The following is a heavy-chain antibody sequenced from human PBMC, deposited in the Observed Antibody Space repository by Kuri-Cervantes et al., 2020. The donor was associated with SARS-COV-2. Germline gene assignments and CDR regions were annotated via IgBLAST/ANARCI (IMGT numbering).Heavy chain of an antibody. CDR3: ARGGFWYGAGYFDY. V-gene: IGHV4-34*01. J-gene: IGHJ4*02. D-gene: IGHD4-17*01. Sequence: SETLSLTCAVYGGSFSGYYWSWIRQPPGKGLEWIGEINHSGSTNYNPSLKSRVTISVDTSKNQFSLKLSSVTAADMAVYYCARGGFWYGAGYFDYWGQGTLVTVSS. CDR2: INHSGST. CDR1: GGSFSGYY.